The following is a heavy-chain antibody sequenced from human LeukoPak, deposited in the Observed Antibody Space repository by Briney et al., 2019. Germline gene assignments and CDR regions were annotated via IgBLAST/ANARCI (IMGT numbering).Heavy chain of an antibody. CDR2: ISRSTSNI. CDR3: ARVAAAGIDY. V-gene: IGHV3-21*01. D-gene: IGHD6-13*01. CDR1: GFIFSNYG. J-gene: IGHJ4*02. Sequence: GGSLRLSCAASGFIFSNYGMSWVRQAPGKGLQWVSSISRSTSNIYYSDSVKGRFTISRDNATNSLYLQMNSLRAEDTAVYYCARVAAAGIDYWGQGTLVTVSS.